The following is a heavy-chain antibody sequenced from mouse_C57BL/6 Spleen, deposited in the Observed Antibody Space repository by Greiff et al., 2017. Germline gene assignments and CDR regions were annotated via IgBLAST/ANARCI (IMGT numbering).Heavy chain of an antibody. CDR1: GYAFTNYL. CDR2: INPGSGGT. V-gene: IGHV1-54*01. Sequence: VQGVESGAELVRPGTSVKVSCKASGYAFTNYLIEWVKQRPGQGLEWIGVINPGSGGTNYNEKFKGKATLTADKSSSTAYMQLSSLTSEDSAVYFCARNSNAMDYWGQGTSVTVSS. J-gene: IGHJ4*01. CDR3: ARNSNAMDY.